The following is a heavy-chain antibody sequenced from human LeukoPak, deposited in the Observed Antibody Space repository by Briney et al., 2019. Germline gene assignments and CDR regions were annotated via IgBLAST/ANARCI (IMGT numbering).Heavy chain of an antibody. CDR1: GFTFDDYA. CDR2: ISWNSGSI. Sequence: GRSLRLSCAASGFTFDDYAMHWVRQAPGKGLEWVSGISWNSGSIGYADSVKGRFTISRDNAKNSLYLQMNSLRAEDTAVYYCARVRSPRYFDYWGQGPLVTVSS. CDR3: ARVRSPRYFDY. J-gene: IGHJ4*02. V-gene: IGHV3-9*01.